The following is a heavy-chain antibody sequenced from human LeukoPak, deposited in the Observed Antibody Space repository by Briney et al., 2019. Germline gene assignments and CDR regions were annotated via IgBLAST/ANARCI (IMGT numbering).Heavy chain of an antibody. CDR3: ARRPGYSYGSGWFDP. CDR2: IYPGDSDT. CDR1: GYSFTSYW. J-gene: IGHJ5*02. Sequence: GESLKISRKGSGYSFTSYWIGWVRQMPGKGLEWMGIIYPGDSDTRYSPSFQGQVTISADKSISTAYLQWSSLKASDTAMYYCARRPGYSYGSGWFDPWGQGTLVTVSS. V-gene: IGHV5-51*01. D-gene: IGHD5-18*01.